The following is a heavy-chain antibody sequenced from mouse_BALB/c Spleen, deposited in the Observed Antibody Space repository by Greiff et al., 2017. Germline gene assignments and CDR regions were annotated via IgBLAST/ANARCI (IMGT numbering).Heavy chain of an antibody. CDR2: IHYSGST. Sequence: EVKLQQSGPDLVKPSQSLSLTCTVTGYSITSGYSWHWIRQFPGNKLEWMGSIHYSGSTNYNPSLKSRISITRDTSTNQFFLQLNSVTTEDTATYYCARYVTTASRAMDYWGQGTSVTVSS. D-gene: IGHD1-2*01. J-gene: IGHJ4*01. CDR1: GYSITSGYS. V-gene: IGHV3-1*02. CDR3: ARYVTTASRAMDY.